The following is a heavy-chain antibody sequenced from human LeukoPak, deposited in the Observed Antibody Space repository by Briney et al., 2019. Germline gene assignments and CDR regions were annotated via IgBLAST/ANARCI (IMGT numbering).Heavy chain of an antibody. CDR3: ARGAPPPSYCSGGSCYSRDYYYGMDV. J-gene: IGHJ6*02. D-gene: IGHD2-15*01. Sequence: SVKVSCKASGGTFSSYAISWVRQAPGQGLEWMGGIIPIFGTANYAQKFQGRVTITADESTSTAYMELSSLRSVDTAVYYCARGAPPPSYCSGGSCYSRDYYYGMDVWGQGTTVTVSS. CDR1: GGTFSSYA. CDR2: IIPIFGTA. V-gene: IGHV1-69*13.